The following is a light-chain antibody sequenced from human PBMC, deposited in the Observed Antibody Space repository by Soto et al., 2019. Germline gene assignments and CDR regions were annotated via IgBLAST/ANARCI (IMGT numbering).Light chain of an antibody. CDR2: AAS. Sequence: DIQMTQSPSSLSASVGDTVTITCRASQGIIDYLAWYQQRPGKVPKLLIYAASTLQTGVPSRFSGSGAGTDSTLTISSLQPEDVATYYCQKYDSAPQTFGQGTKVEIK. J-gene: IGKJ1*01. V-gene: IGKV1-27*01. CDR3: QKYDSAPQT. CDR1: QGIIDY.